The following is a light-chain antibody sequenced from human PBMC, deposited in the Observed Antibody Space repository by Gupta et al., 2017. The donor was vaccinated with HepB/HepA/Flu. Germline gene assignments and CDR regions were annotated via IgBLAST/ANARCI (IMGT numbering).Light chain of an antibody. V-gene: IGKV1-12*01. CDR2: GAS. CDR3: QQANSFPRS. CDR1: QDISIW. Sequence: DFQMTQSTSSVSASVGDRVTIICRASQDISIWLTWYQQKPGKSPKLLIYGASNLESGVPSRFSGSGSGTDFTLTISNLQPEDFATYYCQQANSFPRSFGQGTKLEIK. J-gene: IGKJ2*01.